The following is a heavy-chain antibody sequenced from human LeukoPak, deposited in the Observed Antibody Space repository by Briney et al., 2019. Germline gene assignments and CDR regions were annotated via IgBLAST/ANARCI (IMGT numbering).Heavy chain of an antibody. Sequence: GGSLRLSCAASGFTFSSYAMHWVRQAPGKGLEWVAVISYDGSNKYYADSVKGRFTISRDNSKNTLYLQMNSLRAEDTAVYYCTRDSYSAYAFHWGRGTLVTVSS. J-gene: IGHJ4*02. V-gene: IGHV3-30-3*01. D-gene: IGHD5-12*01. CDR2: ISYDGSNK. CDR3: TRDSYSAYAFH. CDR1: GFTFSSYA.